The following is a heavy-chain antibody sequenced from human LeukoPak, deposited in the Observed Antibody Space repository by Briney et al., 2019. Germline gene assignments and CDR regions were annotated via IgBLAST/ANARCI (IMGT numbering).Heavy chain of an antibody. CDR3: GLRFHVGSGNWFDL. CDR1: GGSISSGGYS. D-gene: IGHD3-10*01. CDR2: IYHSGST. V-gene: IGHV4-30-2*01. J-gene: IGHJ5*02. Sequence: SQTLSLTCAVSGGSISSGGYSWSWIRQPPGKGLEWIGYIYHSGSTNYNPSLESRVTLSVDTSKNQVSLNLNSLTAADTAVYARGLRFHVGSGNWFDLWGQGTLVTVSS.